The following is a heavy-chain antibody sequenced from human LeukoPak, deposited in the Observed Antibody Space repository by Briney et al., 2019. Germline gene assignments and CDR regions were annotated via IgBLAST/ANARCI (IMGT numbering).Heavy chain of an antibody. CDR2: INHSGST. D-gene: IGHD3-10*01. J-gene: IGHJ4*02. CDR3: ARYRPNGGSGFFRRRYYFDY. CDR1: GGSISSYY. V-gene: IGHV4-34*01. Sequence: SETLSLTCTVSGGSISSYYWSWIRQPPGKGLEWIGEINHSGSTNYNPSLKSRVTISVDTSKNQFSLKLSSVTAADTAVYYCARYRPNGGSGFFRRRYYFDYWGQGTLVTVSS.